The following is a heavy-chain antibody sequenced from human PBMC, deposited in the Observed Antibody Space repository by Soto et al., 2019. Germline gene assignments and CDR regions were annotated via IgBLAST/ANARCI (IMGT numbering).Heavy chain of an antibody. CDR1: GYTFTSYG. V-gene: IGHV1-18*01. Sequence: ASVKVSCKASGYTFTSYGISWVRQAPGQGLEWMGWISTYNGNTNYAQKLQGRVTMTTDTSTSTAYMELRSLRSDDTAVYYCARGDYDYAWGSYRLDYWGQGTLVTVSS. CDR3: ARGDYDYAWGSYRLDY. D-gene: IGHD3-16*02. J-gene: IGHJ4*02. CDR2: ISTYNGNT.